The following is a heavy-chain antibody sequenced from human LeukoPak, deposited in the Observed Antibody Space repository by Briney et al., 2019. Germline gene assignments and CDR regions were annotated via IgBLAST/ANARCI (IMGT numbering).Heavy chain of an antibody. V-gene: IGHV3-21*01. CDR1: GFTFNTYS. CDR2: IDSSSGYM. J-gene: IGHJ4*02. Sequence: GGSLRLSCAASGFTFNTYSMNWARQAPGKGLEWVSSIDSSSGYMFYADSVKGRFNISRDNAKNSLYLQMNSLRAEDTAVYYCARALPSYRAAAPDYYFDYWGQGTLVTVSS. D-gene: IGHD5-12*01. CDR3: ARALPSYRAAAPDYYFDY.